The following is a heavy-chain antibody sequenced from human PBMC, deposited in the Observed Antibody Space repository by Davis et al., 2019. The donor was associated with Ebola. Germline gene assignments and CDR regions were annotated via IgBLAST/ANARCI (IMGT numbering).Heavy chain of an antibody. CDR2: IYYNGST. D-gene: IGHD2/OR15-2a*01. Sequence: PSETLSLTCSVSGGAFIGFHWSWIRQPPGKGLEWIGDIYYNGSTNYNPSLKTRVTMSVDTSKNQFSLKLISVTAADTARYYCARSISTRTRLPRYFRFDPWGQGTLVTVSS. J-gene: IGHJ5*02. CDR1: GGAFIGFH. CDR3: ARSISTRTRLPRYFRFDP. V-gene: IGHV4-59*01.